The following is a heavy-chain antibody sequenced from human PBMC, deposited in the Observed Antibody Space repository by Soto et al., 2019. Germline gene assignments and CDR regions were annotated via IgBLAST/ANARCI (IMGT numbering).Heavy chain of an antibody. CDR2: ISGSGGST. Sequence: GGSLRLSCAASGFTFHIYAMSWVRQAPGKGLEWFSAISGSGGSTYYADSVQGRFTLSRDNSKNTLYLQMNNLRAEDTAVYYCAKGSSGSRPYYYDNWGQATQVTV. V-gene: IGHV3-23*01. CDR3: AKGSSGSRPYYYDN. CDR1: GFTFHIYA. J-gene: IGHJ4*02. D-gene: IGHD3-22*01.